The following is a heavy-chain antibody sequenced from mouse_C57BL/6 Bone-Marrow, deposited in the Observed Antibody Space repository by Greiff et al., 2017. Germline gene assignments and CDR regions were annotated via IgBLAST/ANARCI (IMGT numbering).Heavy chain of an antibody. J-gene: IGHJ1*03. V-gene: IGHV1-39*01. CDR1: GYSFTDYN. D-gene: IGHD2-1*01. Sequence: VQLQQSGPELVKPGASVKISCKASGYSFTDYNMNWVKQSNGKSLEWIVVINPNYGTTSYNQKFKGKATLTVDKSSSTAYMPLNSLTSEDSAVYYCARAGGNYPWYFDVWGTGTTVTVSS. CDR2: INPNYGTT. CDR3: ARAGGNYPWYFDV.